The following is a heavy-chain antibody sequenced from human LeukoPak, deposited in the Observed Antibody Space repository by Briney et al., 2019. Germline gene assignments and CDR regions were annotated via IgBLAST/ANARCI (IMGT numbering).Heavy chain of an antibody. CDR1: GFTFSDYW. Sequence: GGSLRLSCAASGFTFSDYWMSWVRQAPGKGLEWVATIDQDGRDKFSVDSVKGRFTISGDNARNSMYLQMKSLRVEDTAVYYCARTSLGWLDLGGQGALVTVSS. J-gene: IGHJ5*02. CDR2: IDQDGRDK. V-gene: IGHV3-7*01. CDR3: ARTSLGWLDL. D-gene: IGHD7-27*01.